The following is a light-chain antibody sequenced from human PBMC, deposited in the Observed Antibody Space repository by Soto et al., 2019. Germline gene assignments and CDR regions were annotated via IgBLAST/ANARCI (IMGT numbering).Light chain of an antibody. CDR2: DAS. CDR1: QSVSKY. CDR3: QQYHTWPPIT. J-gene: IGKJ5*01. V-gene: IGKV3-11*01. Sequence: EIVLTQSPATLSLSPGERATLSCRASQSVSKYLAWYQQKPGQAPRLLIYDASNRATGIPARFSGSGSGTDFTLSISSLQPGDVGIYSCQQYHTWPPITFGQGTRLEIK.